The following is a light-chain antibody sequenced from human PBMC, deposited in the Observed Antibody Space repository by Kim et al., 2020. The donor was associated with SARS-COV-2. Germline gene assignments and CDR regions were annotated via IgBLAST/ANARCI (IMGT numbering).Light chain of an antibody. V-gene: IGLV3-1*01. CDR1: KLGDKY. Sequence: SYELTQPPSVSVSPGQTASITCSGDKLGDKYACWYQQKPGQSPVLVIYQDSKRPSGIPERFSGSNSGNTATPTISGTQAMDEADYYCQSWASSTGGDFGT. CDR3: QSWASSTGGD. CDR2: QDS. J-gene: IGLJ1*01.